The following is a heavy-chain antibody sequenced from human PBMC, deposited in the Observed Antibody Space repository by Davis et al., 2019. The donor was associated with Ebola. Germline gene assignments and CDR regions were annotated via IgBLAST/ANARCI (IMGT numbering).Heavy chain of an antibody. V-gene: IGHV3-23*01. D-gene: IGHD6-13*01. J-gene: IGHJ1*01. CDR1: GFAFYNYA. Sequence: GESLKISCAASGFAFYNYAMTWVRQAPGKGLEWVSAITSSGSSTYYAASVRGRFSVSRDNARNTLYLQINSLRAEDTAVYFCVQDMIDEGLSSPHPDFQHWGQGTLVTVSP. CDR2: ITSSGSST. CDR3: VQDMIDEGLSSPHPDFQH.